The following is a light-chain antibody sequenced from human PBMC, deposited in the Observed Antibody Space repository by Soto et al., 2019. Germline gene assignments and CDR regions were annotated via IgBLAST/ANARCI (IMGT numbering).Light chain of an antibody. CDR2: DAS. J-gene: IGKJ1*01. Sequence: DIQMTQSPSTLSASVGDRVTITCRASQNVDNWVAWYQQKPGKAPKFLIYDASNLESGVPSRFSGRGSGTEFTLTISSLQPDDFATDYCQRYNSNSRTFGQGTRA. CDR1: QNVDNW. V-gene: IGKV1-5*01. CDR3: QRYNSNSRT.